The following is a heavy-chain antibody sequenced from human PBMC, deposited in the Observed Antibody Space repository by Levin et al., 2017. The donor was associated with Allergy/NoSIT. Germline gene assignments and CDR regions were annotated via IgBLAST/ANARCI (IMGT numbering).Heavy chain of an antibody. D-gene: IGHD6-19*01. Sequence: GESLKISCAASGFTFSSYAMHWVRQAPGKGLEWVAVISYDGSNKYYADSVKGRFTISRDNSKNTLYLQMNSLRAEDTAVYYCARGPAVAGRGPFDYWGQGTLVTVSS. V-gene: IGHV3-30-3*01. CDR2: ISYDGSNK. CDR3: ARGPAVAGRGPFDY. J-gene: IGHJ4*02. CDR1: GFTFSSYA.